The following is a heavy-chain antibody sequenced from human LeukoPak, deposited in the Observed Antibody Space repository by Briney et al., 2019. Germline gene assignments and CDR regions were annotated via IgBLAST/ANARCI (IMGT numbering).Heavy chain of an antibody. CDR1: GYSFTTSW. CDR3: ARHGSYFDY. D-gene: IGHD3-10*01. V-gene: IGHV5-51*01. CDR2: IFPSDSDT. J-gene: IGHJ4*02. Sequence: GESLKISCKGSGYSFTTSWIGWVRQMPGKGLELMGIIFPSDSDTRYSPSFQGQVTISADKSINTAFLQWSSLKASDTAMYYCARHGSYFDYWGQGALVIVSS.